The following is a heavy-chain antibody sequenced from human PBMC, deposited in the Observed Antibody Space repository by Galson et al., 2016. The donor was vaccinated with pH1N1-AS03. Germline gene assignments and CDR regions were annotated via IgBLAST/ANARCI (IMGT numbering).Heavy chain of an antibody. Sequence: SLRLSCAASGFTFRNYAMHWVRQAPGKGLEWVASISYDGLERETPSADSVKGRFTISRDNAKNSLFLQMNSLRDEDTAVYYCARDGPPQGMSVAGSFDFWGQGTLVTVSS. CDR2: ISYDGLERET. V-gene: IGHV3-30*04. CDR3: ARDGPPQGMSVAGSFDF. D-gene: IGHD6-19*01. CDR1: GFTFRNYA. J-gene: IGHJ4*02.